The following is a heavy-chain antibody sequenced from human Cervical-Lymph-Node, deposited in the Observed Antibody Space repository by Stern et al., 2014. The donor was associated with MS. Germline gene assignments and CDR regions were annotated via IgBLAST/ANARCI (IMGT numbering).Heavy chain of an antibody. V-gene: IGHV3-21*01. Sequence: EVQLVESGGGLVKPGGSLRLSCAASGFTFSSYSMNWVRQAPGKGLECVSSISSSSSYIYYADSVKGRFTISRDNAKNSLYLQMNSLRAEDTAVYYCARDTGIVGASGDYWGQGTLVTVSS. D-gene: IGHD1-26*01. CDR1: GFTFSSYS. CDR2: ISSSSSYI. J-gene: IGHJ4*02. CDR3: ARDTGIVGASGDY.